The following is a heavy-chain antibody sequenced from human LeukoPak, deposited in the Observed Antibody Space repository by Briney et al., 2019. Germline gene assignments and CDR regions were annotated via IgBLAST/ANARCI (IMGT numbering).Heavy chain of an antibody. CDR2: IYPGDPDT. D-gene: IGHD4-23*01. CDR3: ARLETVAAATGQNWFDP. J-gene: IGHJ5*02. V-gene: IGHV5-51*01. CDR1: GYSFTSYW. Sequence: GESLKISCKGSGYSFTSYWIGWVRQMPGKGLEWMGIIYPGDPDTRYSPSFQGQVTISADKSISTAYLQWSSLKASDTAMYYCARLETVAAATGQNWFDPWGQGTLVTVSS.